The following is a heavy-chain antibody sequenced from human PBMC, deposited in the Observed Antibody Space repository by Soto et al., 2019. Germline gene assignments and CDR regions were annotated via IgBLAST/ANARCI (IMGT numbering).Heavy chain of an antibody. CDR1: GGSISSGDYY. D-gene: IGHD2-21*02. V-gene: IGHV4-30-4*01. CDR2: IYYSGST. CDR3: ARGVVVVTAKRLNWFDP. J-gene: IGHJ5*02. Sequence: QVQLQESGPGLVKPSQTLSLTCTVSGGSISSGDYYWSWIRQPPGKGLEWIGYIYYSGSTYYNPXLKSRVTISVXXSXNXXSLKLSSVTAADTAVYYCARGVVVVTAKRLNWFDPWGQGTLVTVSS.